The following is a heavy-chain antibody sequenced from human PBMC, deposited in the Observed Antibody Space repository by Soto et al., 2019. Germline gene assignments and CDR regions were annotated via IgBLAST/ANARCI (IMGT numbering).Heavy chain of an antibody. J-gene: IGHJ6*04. V-gene: IGHV3-73*01. CDR1: GFSFSDSG. D-gene: IGHD2-21*01. Sequence: EVRLVESGGGLVQPGGSLRLSCAASGFSFSDSGIHWVRQASGKGLEWVGRIRRKTNNYATAYAASVEGRFSISRDDSKNTAFLQMNSLKTEDTAVYCCTRLPYYMDVWGKGTTVTVSS. CDR3: TRLPYYMDV. CDR2: IRRKTNNYAT.